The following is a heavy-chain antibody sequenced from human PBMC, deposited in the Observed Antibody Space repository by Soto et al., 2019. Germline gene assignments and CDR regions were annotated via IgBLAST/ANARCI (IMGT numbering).Heavy chain of an antibody. D-gene: IGHD3-3*01. CDR3: ARPPGDFWSGYYPEDYYYMDV. CDR1: GFTFSSYS. CDR2: ISSSSSTI. V-gene: IGHV3-48*01. J-gene: IGHJ6*03. Sequence: GASLRLSCAASGFTFSSYSMNWVRQAPGKGLEWVSYISSSSSTIYYADSVKGRFTISRDNAKNSLYLQMNSLRAEDTAVYYCARPPGDFWSGYYPEDYYYMDVWGKGTTVTVSS.